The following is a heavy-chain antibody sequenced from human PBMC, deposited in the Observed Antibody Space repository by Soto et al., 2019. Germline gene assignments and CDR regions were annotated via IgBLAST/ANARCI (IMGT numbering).Heavy chain of an antibody. D-gene: IGHD6-13*01. CDR1: GGTFSTYP. CDR3: ARGATHGSSWYFWFDP. V-gene: IGHV1-69*01. J-gene: IGHJ5*02. CDR2: IIPLFGTT. Sequence: QVQLVQSGAEVRMPGSSVKVSCKASGGTFSTYPINWVRQAPGQGLEWMGGIIPLFGTTNYAQKFKGRVTITADASTSTSYMELSSLRPEDAAVYYCARGATHGSSWYFWFDPWGQGTLVTVSS.